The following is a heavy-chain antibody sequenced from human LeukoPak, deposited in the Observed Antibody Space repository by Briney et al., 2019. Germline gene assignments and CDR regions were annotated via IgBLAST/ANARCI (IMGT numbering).Heavy chain of an antibody. CDR1: GGSFSGYY. CDR3: ARLFTSSWEYFSGMGV. J-gene: IGHJ6*02. D-gene: IGHD6-13*01. V-gene: IGHV4-34*01. CDR2: INHSGST. Sequence: SETLSLTCAVYGGSFSGYYWSWIRQPPGKGLEWIGEINHSGSTNYNPSLKSRVTISVDTSKNQFSLRLTSVTAADTAVFYCARLFTSSWEYFSGMGVWGQGTTITVSS.